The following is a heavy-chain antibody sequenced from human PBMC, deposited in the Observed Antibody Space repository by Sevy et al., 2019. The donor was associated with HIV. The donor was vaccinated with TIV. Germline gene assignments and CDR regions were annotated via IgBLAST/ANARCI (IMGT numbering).Heavy chain of an antibody. V-gene: IGHV3-23*01. CDR1: GFTFNSYA. Sequence: GGSLRLSCAASGFTFNSYAISWVRQAPGKGLEWVSSISGGGGSTYYADSVKGWFTISRDNSKNVLSLQMDSLRGEDTALYYCAKDRRRVGVPGSSHYAMDVWGQGTMVTVSS. CDR2: ISGGGGST. CDR3: AKDRRRVGVPGSSHYAMDV. J-gene: IGHJ6*02. D-gene: IGHD2-2*01.